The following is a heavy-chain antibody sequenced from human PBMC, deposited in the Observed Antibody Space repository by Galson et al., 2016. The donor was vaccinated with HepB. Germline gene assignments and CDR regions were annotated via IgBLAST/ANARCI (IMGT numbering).Heavy chain of an antibody. J-gene: IGHJ3*02. V-gene: IGHV3-23*01. CDR2: ISGSGGST. Sequence: SLRLSCAASGFTFSDYTINWVRQAPGKGLELVSGISGSGGSTYYADSVKGRFTISRDNSKNTLYLQINSLRAEDTAVHYCAKVVGRSGSGGDAFDIWGQGTMVTVSS. D-gene: IGHD3-10*01. CDR3: AKVVGRSGSGGDAFDI. CDR1: GFTFSDYT.